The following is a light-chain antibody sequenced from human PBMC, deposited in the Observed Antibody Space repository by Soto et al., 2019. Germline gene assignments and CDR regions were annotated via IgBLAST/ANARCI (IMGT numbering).Light chain of an antibody. CDR1: QGISSY. J-gene: IGKJ2*01. V-gene: IGKV1-9*01. Sequence: DIQLTQSPSFLSASVGDRVTITCRASQGISSYLAWYQQKPGKAPKLLIYAASTLQSGVPPRFRGSGSGTEFTLTISRLQPEDFATYYCQQLNSYRYTFGQGTKLEIK. CDR3: QQLNSYRYT. CDR2: AAS.